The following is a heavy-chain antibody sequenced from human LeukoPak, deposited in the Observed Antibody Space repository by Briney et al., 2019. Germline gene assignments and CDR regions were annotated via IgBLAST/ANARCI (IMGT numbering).Heavy chain of an antibody. CDR1: GFTSGDYA. CDR2: IRSKNYGGTT. V-gene: IGHV3-49*04. D-gene: IGHD5-12*01. J-gene: IGHJ4*02. CDR3: TRVIVATKDY. Sequence: PGGSLRLSCTGSGFTSGDYAMNRVRQAPGKGLEWVGFIRSKNYGGTTEYAASVKGRFTISRDDSRSIAYLQMNSLKTEDTAVYYCTRVIVATKDYWGQGTLVTVSS.